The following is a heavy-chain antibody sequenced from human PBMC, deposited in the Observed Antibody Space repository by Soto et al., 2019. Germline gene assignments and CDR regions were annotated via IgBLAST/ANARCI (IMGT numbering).Heavy chain of an antibody. J-gene: IGHJ4*02. D-gene: IGHD6-19*01. CDR3: ARDLRYSSGWYGSVDY. CDR2: ISYDGSNK. Sequence: QVPLVESGGGVVQPGRSLRLSCAASGFTFSSYAMHWVRQAPGKGLEWVAVISYDGSNKYYADSVKGRFTISRDNSKNSRYLQMNSLRAEDTAVYYCARDLRYSSGWYGSVDYWGQGTLVTVSS. V-gene: IGHV3-30-3*01. CDR1: GFTFSSYA.